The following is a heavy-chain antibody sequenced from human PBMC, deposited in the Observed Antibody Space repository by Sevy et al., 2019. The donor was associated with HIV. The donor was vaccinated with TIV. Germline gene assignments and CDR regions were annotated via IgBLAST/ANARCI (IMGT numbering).Heavy chain of an antibody. Sequence: GGSLRLSCAASGFTFSSYWMHWVRQAPGKGLEWVANLKQDGSKKYYVDSVKGRFTISRDNAKNSLYLQMNSLRAEDTAVYYCARALAAADNYWGQGTLVTVSS. CDR1: GFTFSSYW. V-gene: IGHV3-7*01. CDR3: ARALAAADNY. CDR2: LKQDGSKK. D-gene: IGHD6-13*01. J-gene: IGHJ4*02.